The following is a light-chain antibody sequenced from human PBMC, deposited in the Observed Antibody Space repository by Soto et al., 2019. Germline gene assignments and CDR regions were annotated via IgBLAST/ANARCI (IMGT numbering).Light chain of an antibody. J-gene: IGKJ1*01. Sequence: EIVLTQSPATLSLSPGERATLSCRASQSVSSYLAWYQQTPGQAPRLLIYDASNRATGIPARFSGSGSGTDFTLTISSLEPEDFAVYYCQQRSNFWTFGQGTKVEIK. CDR2: DAS. CDR1: QSVSSY. V-gene: IGKV3-11*01. CDR3: QQRSNFWT.